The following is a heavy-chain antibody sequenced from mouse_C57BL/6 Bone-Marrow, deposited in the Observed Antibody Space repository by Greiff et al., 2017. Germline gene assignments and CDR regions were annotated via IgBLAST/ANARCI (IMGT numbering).Heavy chain of an antibody. CDR3: ARGDGYPLAMDY. V-gene: IGHV5-4*03. J-gene: IGHJ4*01. Sequence: EVMLVESGGGLVKPGGSLKLSCAASGFTFSSYAMPWVRQTPEKRLEWVATISDGGSYTYYPDNVKGRFTISRDNAKNNLYLQMSHLKSEDTAMYYCARGDGYPLAMDYWGQGTSVTVSS. CDR1: GFTFSSYA. CDR2: ISDGGSYT. D-gene: IGHD2-3*01.